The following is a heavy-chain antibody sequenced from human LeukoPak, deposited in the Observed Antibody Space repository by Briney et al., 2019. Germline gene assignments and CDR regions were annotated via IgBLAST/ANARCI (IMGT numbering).Heavy chain of an antibody. J-gene: IGHJ4*02. CDR3: ASPRSGYRYTFDY. CDR2: ISPPGRT. CDR1: AASISNYY. Sequence: PSETLSLTCAVSAASISNYYWIWIRQAPGKGLEGISNISPPGRTNHTPSLTRYVSISLETSTPRFSLNLNFLTAADTAVYYCASPRSGYRYTFDYWGQGALVTVYS. D-gene: IGHD3-22*01. V-gene: IGHV4-4*09.